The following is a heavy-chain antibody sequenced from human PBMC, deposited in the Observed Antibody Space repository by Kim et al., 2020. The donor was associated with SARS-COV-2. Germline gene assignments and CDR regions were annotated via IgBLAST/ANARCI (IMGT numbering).Heavy chain of an antibody. J-gene: IGHJ6*01. CDR3: LCAENYCYYYYYVLDV. D-gene: IGHD1-7*01. CDR1: GFTFSSYA. V-gene: IGHV3-30*04. CDR2: ISYDGSNK. Sequence: GGSLRLSCAASGFTFSSYAMHWVRQAPGKGLEWVAVISYDGSNKYYADSVKGRFTISRDNSKNTLYLQMNSLRAEDTAVYFCLCAENYCYYYYYVLDVW.